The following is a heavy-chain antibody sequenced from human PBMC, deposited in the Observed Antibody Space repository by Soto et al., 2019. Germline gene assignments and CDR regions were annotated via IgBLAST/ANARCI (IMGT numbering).Heavy chain of an antibody. D-gene: IGHD6-25*01. CDR2: IYSGGYT. CDR1: GFTVSNNY. CDR3: ATQRGGGGY. Sequence: EVQLVESGGGLIQPGGSLRLSCAVSGFTVSNNYMSWVRQAPGKGLEGVSVIYSGGYTAYGDSVKGRFTISRDNSKNTLDLKMNSLRPAAPPVYYGATQRGGGGYWGQGTLVTVSS. V-gene: IGHV3-53*01. J-gene: IGHJ4*02.